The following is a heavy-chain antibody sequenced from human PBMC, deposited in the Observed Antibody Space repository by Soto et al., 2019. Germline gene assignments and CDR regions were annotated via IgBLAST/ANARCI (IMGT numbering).Heavy chain of an antibody. D-gene: IGHD6-6*01. CDR2: ISYDGSNK. CDR1: GFTFSSYG. CDR3: AKDGGSSAAYYYYYGMDV. Sequence: GGSLRLSCAASGFTFSSYGMHWVRQAPGKGLEWVAVISYDGSNKYYADSVKGRFTISRDNSKNTLYLQMNSLRAEDTAVYYCAKDGGSSAAYYYYYGMDVWGQGTTVTVSS. V-gene: IGHV3-30*18. J-gene: IGHJ6*02.